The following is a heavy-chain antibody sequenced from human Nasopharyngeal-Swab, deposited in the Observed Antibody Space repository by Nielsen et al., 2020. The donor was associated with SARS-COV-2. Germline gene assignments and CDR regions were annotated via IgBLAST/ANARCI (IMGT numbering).Heavy chain of an antibody. V-gene: IGHV3-9*01. D-gene: IGHD3-3*01. Sequence: SLKISCAASGFSFDDYAMHWVRQAPGKGLEWVSGISWNSGRIDYADSVKGRFTISRDNAKNSLFLQMNSLRAEDTAVYYCARDGLDYDFWSAYFMDVWGQGTTVTVSS. CDR2: ISWNSGRI. J-gene: IGHJ6*02. CDR3: ARDGLDYDFWSAYFMDV. CDR1: GFSFDDYA.